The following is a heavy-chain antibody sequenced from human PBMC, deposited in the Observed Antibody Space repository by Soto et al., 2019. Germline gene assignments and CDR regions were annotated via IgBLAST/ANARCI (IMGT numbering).Heavy chain of an antibody. CDR2: ISSSSSTI. D-gene: IGHD5-18*01. CDR1: ESTSSSYS. V-gene: IGHV3-48*02. J-gene: IGHJ4*02. CDR3: ARSWLQQFDY. Sequence: PGGPLRLSCPASESTSSSYSMSWVRQAPGKGLEWVSYISSSSSTIYYADSVKGRFTISRDNAKNSLYLQMNSLRDEDTAVYYCARSWLQQFDYWGQGTLVTVSS.